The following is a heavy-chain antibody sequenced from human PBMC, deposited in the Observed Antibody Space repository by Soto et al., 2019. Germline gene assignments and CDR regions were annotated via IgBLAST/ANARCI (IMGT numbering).Heavy chain of an antibody. CDR2: ISASTRNT. V-gene: IGHV1-18*01. J-gene: IGHJ2*01. CDR1: GYTFTNYA. Sequence: QVQLVQSGAEVKKPGASVKVSCQASGYTFTNYAISWVRQAPGQGLEWMGWISASTRNTDQAQNFQGRLTMTIDTSTNPANMELRSLRSDDTAVYYCARCYCSVGSCYACWHFDLWGRGTLVTVSS. CDR3: ARCYCSVGSCYACWHFDL. D-gene: IGHD2-15*01.